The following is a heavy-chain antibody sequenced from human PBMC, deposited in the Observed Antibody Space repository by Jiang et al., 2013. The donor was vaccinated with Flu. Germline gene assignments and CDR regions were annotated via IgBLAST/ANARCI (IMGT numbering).Heavy chain of an antibody. CDR3: ARARAPEIAAYYFDS. CDR1: GDSITSHY. J-gene: IGHJ4*02. V-gene: IGHV4-59*11. CDR2: VYYNGDT. Sequence: GPGLVKPSETLSLTCSVSGDSITSHYWNWIRQPPGKGLEWIGYVYYNGDTNYNPSLKTRVAISVDTSKNHFSPRLTSVAAADTAVYFCARARAPEIAAYYFDSWGQGALVTVSS. D-gene: IGHD6-13*01.